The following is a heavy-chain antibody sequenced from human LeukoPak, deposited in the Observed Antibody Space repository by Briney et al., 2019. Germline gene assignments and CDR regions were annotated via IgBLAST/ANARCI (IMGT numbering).Heavy chain of an antibody. Sequence: GGSLRLSCAASGFTFSSYYMSWVRQAPGKGLEWVSVIYSGGSTYYADSVKGRFTISRDNSKNTLYLQMNSLRAEDTAVYYCARDWGDGYNYVAFDYWGQGTLVTVSS. CDR3: ARDWGDGYNYVAFDY. J-gene: IGHJ4*02. CDR2: IYSGGST. V-gene: IGHV3-53*01. CDR1: GFTFSSYY. D-gene: IGHD5-24*01.